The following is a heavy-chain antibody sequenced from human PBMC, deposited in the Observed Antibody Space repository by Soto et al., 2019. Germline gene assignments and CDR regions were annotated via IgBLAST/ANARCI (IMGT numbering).Heavy chain of an antibody. CDR2: ILYDGSNK. CDR3: ARDLSPEFYFDY. Sequence: QVQLVESGGGVVQPGRSLRLSCAASGFTFSSYAMHWVRQAPGKGLEWVAVILYDGSNKYYADSVKGRFTISRDNSKNKLYLQMNSLRAEDTAVYYCARDLSPEFYFDYWGQGTLVTVSS. D-gene: IGHD3-10*01. V-gene: IGHV3-30-3*01. CDR1: GFTFSSYA. J-gene: IGHJ4*02.